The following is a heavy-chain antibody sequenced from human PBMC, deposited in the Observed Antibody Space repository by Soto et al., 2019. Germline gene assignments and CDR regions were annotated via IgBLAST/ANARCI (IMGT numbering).Heavy chain of an antibody. J-gene: IGHJ6*02. CDR3: ARVRDSFGLDV. Sequence: SETLSLTCRLSGGSITGAYYWNGIRQHPGKGLEWIGSIHYRGSTYYNPSLKTRITISLDRSNNQFSLNLSSVTAADTAVYYCARVRDSFGLDVWGQGTTVTVSS. CDR2: IHYRGST. V-gene: IGHV4-31*03. CDR1: GGSITGAYY. D-gene: IGHD2-15*01.